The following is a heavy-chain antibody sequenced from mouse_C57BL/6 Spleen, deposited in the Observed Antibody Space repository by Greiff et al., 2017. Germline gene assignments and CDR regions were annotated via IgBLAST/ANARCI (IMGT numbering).Heavy chain of an antibody. CDR3: ASSDYGNYEFAY. V-gene: IGHV1-7*01. D-gene: IGHD2-1*01. CDR1: GYTFTSYW. CDR2: INPSSGYT. J-gene: IGHJ3*01. Sequence: VQLQQSGAELAKPGASVTLSCKASGYTFTSYWMHWVKQRPGQGLEWIGYINPSSGYTKYNQKFKDKATLTADKSSSTAYMQLSSLTYEDSAVYYCASSDYGNYEFAYWGQGTLVTVSA.